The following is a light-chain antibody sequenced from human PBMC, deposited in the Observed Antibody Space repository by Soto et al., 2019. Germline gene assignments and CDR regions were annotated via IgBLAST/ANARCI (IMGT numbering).Light chain of an antibody. CDR3: QVWDSSSDHPGV. V-gene: IGLV3-21*04. J-gene: IGLJ1*01. CDR2: YDS. Sequence: SYALPQPPSWSVAPGKTARITCGGNNIGSKSVHWYQQKPGQAPVLVIYYDSDRPSGIPERFSGSNSGNTATLTISRVEAGDEADYYCQVWDSSSDHPGVFGTGTKVTVL. CDR1: NIGSKS.